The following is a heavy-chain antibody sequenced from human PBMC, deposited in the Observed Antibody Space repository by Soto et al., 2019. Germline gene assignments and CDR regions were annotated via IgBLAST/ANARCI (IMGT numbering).Heavy chain of an antibody. J-gene: IGHJ3*02. CDR2: INPNSGGT. CDR3: ARGRITMVRDGAFDI. Sequence: ASVKVSCKASGYTCTGYYMHWVRQAPGQGLEWMGWINPNSGGTNYAQKFQGRVTMTRDTSISTAYMELSRLRSDDTAVYYCARGRITMVRDGAFDIWGQGTMVTVSS. V-gene: IGHV1-2*02. CDR1: GYTCTGYY. D-gene: IGHD3-10*01.